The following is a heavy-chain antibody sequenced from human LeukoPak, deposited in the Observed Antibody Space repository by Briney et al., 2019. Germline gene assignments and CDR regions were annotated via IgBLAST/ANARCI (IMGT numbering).Heavy chain of an antibody. CDR3: AKVYQLYYYDSSGPIDY. Sequence: GGALRLSCAASGFTFSCYAMSSVRQTPAKGLEWGSAISGSDGSTYDADSVKGRFTISRDNPKNTVYMQMNSVRAEDTAVYYCAKVYQLYYYDSSGPIDYWGQGTLVTVSS. D-gene: IGHD3-22*01. J-gene: IGHJ4*02. CDR2: ISGSDGST. V-gene: IGHV3-23*01. CDR1: GFTFSCYA.